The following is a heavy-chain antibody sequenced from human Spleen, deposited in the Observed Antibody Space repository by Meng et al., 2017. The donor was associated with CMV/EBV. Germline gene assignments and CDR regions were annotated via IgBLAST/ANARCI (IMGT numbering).Heavy chain of an antibody. J-gene: IGHJ6*02. CDR1: YA. CDR2: ISGSGGST. V-gene: IGHV3-23*01. CDR3: AKDGGYDFWSGYQYYYYYGMDV. Sequence: YAMGWVGQATGKGPEWVSAISGSGGSTYYANYVKGRFTISRDNSKNTLYLQMNSLRDEDTAVYYCAKDGGYDFWSGYQYYYYYGMDVWGQGTTVTVSS. D-gene: IGHD3-3*01.